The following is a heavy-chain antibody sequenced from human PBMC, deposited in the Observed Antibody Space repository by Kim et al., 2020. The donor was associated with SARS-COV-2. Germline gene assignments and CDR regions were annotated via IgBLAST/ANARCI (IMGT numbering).Heavy chain of an antibody. D-gene: IGHD5-12*01. V-gene: IGHV3-7*01. Sequence: YVDSVKGRFTISSDSAKNSLYLQMNSLRAEDTAVYYCARGRGYSGTYFDSWGQGNLVTVSS. J-gene: IGHJ4*02. CDR3: ARGRGYSGTYFDS.